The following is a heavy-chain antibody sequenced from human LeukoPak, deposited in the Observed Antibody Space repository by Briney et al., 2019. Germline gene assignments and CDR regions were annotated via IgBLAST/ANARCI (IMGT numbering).Heavy chain of an antibody. J-gene: IGHJ4*02. V-gene: IGHV3-23*01. D-gene: IGHD3-9*01. CDR1: GFTFSSYG. CDR3: AKGTYYDILTGSLDY. Sequence: GGSLRLSSAASGFTFSSYGMSWVRQAPGKGLEWVSAISGSGGSTYYADSVKGRFTISRDNSKNTLCLQMNSLRAEDTAVYYCAKGTYYDILTGSLDYWGQGTLVTVSS. CDR2: ISGSGGST.